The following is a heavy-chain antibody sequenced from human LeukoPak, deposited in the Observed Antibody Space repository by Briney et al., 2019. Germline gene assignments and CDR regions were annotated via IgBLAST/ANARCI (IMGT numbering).Heavy chain of an antibody. J-gene: IGHJ3*02. CDR2: ISAYDGNT. CDR3: ARDFSGWLREDAFDI. V-gene: IGHV1-18*01. Sequence: GASVKVSCKASGYTFMSYGISWVRQAPGQGLEWMGWISAYDGNTNYAQKLQGRATMTTDTSTSTAYMELRSLRSDDTAVYYCARDFSGWLREDAFDIWGQGTMVTVSS. CDR1: GYTFMSYG. D-gene: IGHD6-19*01.